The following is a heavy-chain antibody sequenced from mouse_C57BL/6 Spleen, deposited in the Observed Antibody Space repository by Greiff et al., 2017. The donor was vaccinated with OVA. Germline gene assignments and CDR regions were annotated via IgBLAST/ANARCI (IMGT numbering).Heavy chain of an antibody. CDR2: ISYDGSN. D-gene: IGHD1-1*01. Sequence: VQLKESGPGLVKPSQSLSLTCSVTGYSITSGYYWNWIRQFPGNKLEWMGCISYDGSNNYNPSLKNRISITRDTSKNQFFLKLNSVTTEDTATYYCAREGTTVVATDAMDYWGQGTSVTVSS. CDR3: AREGTTVVATDAMDY. J-gene: IGHJ4*01. V-gene: IGHV3-6*01. CDR1: GYSITSGYY.